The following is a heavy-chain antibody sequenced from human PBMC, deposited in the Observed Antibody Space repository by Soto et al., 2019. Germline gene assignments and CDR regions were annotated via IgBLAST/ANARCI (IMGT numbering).Heavy chain of an antibody. Sequence: SETLSLTCTVSGGSISSGCYYWSWIHQHPGKGLEWIGYIYYSGSTYYNPSLKSRVTISVDTSKNQFSLKLSSVTATDTAVYYCARERYYYDSSGYYYVWGQGTLVTVSS. D-gene: IGHD3-22*01. V-gene: IGHV4-31*03. J-gene: IGHJ4*02. CDR2: IYYSGST. CDR1: GGSISSGCYY. CDR3: ARERYYYDSSGYYYV.